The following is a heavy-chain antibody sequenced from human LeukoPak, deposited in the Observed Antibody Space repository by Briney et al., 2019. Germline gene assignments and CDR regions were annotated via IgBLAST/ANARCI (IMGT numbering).Heavy chain of an antibody. D-gene: IGHD7-27*01. CDR3: ARDHPPWGRDAFDI. J-gene: IGHJ3*02. CDR2: ISSSSSYI. Sequence: PGGSLRLSCAASGFTFSSYSMNWVRQAPGKGLEWVSSISSSSSYIYYADSVKGRFTISRDNAKNSLYLQMNSLRAEDTAVYYCARDHPPWGRDAFDIWGQGTMVTVSS. V-gene: IGHV3-21*01. CDR1: GFTFSSYS.